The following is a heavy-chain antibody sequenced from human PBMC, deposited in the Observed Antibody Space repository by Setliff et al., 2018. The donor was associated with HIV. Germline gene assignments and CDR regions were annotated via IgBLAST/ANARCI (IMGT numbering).Heavy chain of an antibody. CDR3: ARDVSWRVRTYIDY. D-gene: IGHD3-3*01. CDR1: GFTFSSYS. Sequence: SLRLSCAASGFTFSSYSMNWVRQAPGKGLEWVSYISSSSSRSKYYADSVKGRFTISRDNAKNSLYLQMNSLTAEDTAVYYCARDVSWRVRTYIDYWGQGALVTVSS. J-gene: IGHJ4*02. V-gene: IGHV3-21*01. CDR2: ISSSSSRSK.